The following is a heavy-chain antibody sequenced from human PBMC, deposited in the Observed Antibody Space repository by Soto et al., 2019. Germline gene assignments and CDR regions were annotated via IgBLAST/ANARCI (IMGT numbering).Heavy chain of an antibody. CDR3: ARGRYGDY. Sequence: QVHLVQSGAEVKKPGASVKVSCKCSGYTFTSYGITWVRQAPGQALEWMGWISAHNGNTDYAQKLQGRVTVTRDTSTSTAYMALRSLRSDDTAVYYCARGRYGDYWGQGALVTVSS. CDR1: GYTFTSYG. CDR2: ISAHNGNT. D-gene: IGHD1-1*01. J-gene: IGHJ4*02. V-gene: IGHV1-18*01.